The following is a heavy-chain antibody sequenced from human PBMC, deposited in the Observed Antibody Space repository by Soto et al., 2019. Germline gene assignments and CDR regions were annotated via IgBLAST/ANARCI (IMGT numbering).Heavy chain of an antibody. CDR3: AAEQQFAY. V-gene: IGHV1-18*01. CDR1: GYTFSNYG. J-gene: IGHJ4*02. CDR2: INTYTGDT. D-gene: IGHD6-13*01. Sequence: VQLVQSGAEVKKPGTSVNVSCKASGYTFSNYGINLVRQAPGQGLEWMGWINTYTGDTNFAQKFQGRVTMATDTSTSTAYIEVRGLRSDDTALYYCAAEQQFAYWGEGTLVSVSS.